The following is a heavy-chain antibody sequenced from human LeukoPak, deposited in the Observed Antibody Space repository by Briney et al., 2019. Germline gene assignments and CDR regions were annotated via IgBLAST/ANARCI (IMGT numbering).Heavy chain of an antibody. V-gene: IGHV3-48*03. J-gene: IGHJ4*02. D-gene: IGHD4-17*01. CDR2: VDYSGDSP. CDR3: ARDGDEVY. CDR1: GFVLSSYE. Sequence: GGSLRLSCTGSGFVLSSYEMTWFRQAPGKGLEWVSSVDYSGDSPHYADSVKGRFTTSRDNAKNSLFLQMNSLTAADTAVYYCARDGDEVYWGQGTLVTVSS.